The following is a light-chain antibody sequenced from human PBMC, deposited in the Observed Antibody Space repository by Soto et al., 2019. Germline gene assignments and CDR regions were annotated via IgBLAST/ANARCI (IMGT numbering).Light chain of an antibody. CDR2: AAS. J-gene: IGKJ4*01. Sequence: DIQMTQSPSSLSAFVGDRVTITCRASQSITTYLSWYQQKPGKVPELLIYAASSLQSGVPSRFSGSGSGTDFSLTISSLQPEDFATYYCQQTYDTPLTFGGGTKVDIK. CDR3: QQTYDTPLT. CDR1: QSITTY. V-gene: IGKV1-39*01.